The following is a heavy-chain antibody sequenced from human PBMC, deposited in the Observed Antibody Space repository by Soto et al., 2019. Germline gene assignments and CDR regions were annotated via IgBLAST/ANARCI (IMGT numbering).Heavy chain of an antibody. CDR3: VRGYSSSFDY. V-gene: IGHV6-1*01. D-gene: IGHD2-15*01. CDR2: TYYRSKWTN. CDR1: GDSVSSISAS. Sequence: PSHTLSLTCAISGDSVSSISASWNWIRQSPSRGLEWLGRTYYRSKWTNDYAVSVKSRITINPDTSKNQFSLQLSSVTPEDTAMYYCVRGYSSSFDYWGQGTLVIVSS. J-gene: IGHJ4*02.